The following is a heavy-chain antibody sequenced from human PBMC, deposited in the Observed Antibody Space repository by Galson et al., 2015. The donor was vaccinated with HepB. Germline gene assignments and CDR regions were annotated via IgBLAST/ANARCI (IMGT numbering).Heavy chain of an antibody. V-gene: IGHV3-23*01. D-gene: IGHD5-18*01. Sequence: CAASGFTFSSYAMNWVRQAPGKGLEWVSAISGYGGSTYYADSVKGRFTISRDNSKNTLYLQMNSLRAEDTAVYYCAKDPDTTPLFDYWGQGTLVTVSS. CDR1: GFTFSSYA. CDR3: AKDPDTTPLFDY. CDR2: ISGYGGST. J-gene: IGHJ4*02.